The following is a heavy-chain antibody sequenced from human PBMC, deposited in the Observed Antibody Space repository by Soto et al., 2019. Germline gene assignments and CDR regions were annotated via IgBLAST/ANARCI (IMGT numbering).Heavy chain of an antibody. J-gene: IGHJ4*02. CDR1: GLNLNSLW. D-gene: IGHD3-9*01. CDR3: ARDGVGATVYFDYLDY. CDR2: IDENGRST. V-gene: IGHV3-74*01. Sequence: GGSLRLSYTATGLNLNSLWVYWVLQSPREGLQWISGIDENGRSTRYADSVKGRFTISRDNSKNTLYLQMDSLRAEDTAVYYCARDGVGATVYFDYLDYWGQGALVTVSS.